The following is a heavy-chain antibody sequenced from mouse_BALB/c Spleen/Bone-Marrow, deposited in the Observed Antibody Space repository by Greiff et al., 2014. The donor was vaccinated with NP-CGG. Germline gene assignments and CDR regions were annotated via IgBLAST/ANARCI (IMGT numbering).Heavy chain of an antibody. CDR1: GFSLTNYG. V-gene: IGHV2-6-2*01. J-gene: IGHJ3*01. Sequence: QVQLQQSGPDLVAPSQSLSITCTVSGFSLTNYGVHWVRQPPGKGLEWLVVIWSDGTTTYNSALKSRLIINKDNSKSQVFLKMSSLQTDDTPRYYCARRVFFANWGQGTLVTVSA. CDR2: IWSDGTT. CDR3: ARRVFFAN.